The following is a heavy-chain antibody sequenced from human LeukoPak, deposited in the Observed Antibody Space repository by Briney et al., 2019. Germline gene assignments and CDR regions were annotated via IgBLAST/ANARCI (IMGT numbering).Heavy chain of an antibody. Sequence: GGSLRLSCAASEFIFSNYAMHWVHQAPGKVLDLVAVISFAGSNIYYAASAKGRFTISRDNSKNTLYLQMNSLRAEDTAVYYCAELGITMIGGVWGKGTTVTISS. CDR3: AELGITMIGGV. D-gene: IGHD3-10*02. J-gene: IGHJ6*04. V-gene: IGHV3-30*04. CDR2: ISFAGSNI. CDR1: EFIFSNYA.